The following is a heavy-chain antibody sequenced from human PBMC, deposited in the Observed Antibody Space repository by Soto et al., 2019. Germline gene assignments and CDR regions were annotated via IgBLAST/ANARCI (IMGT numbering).Heavy chain of an antibody. V-gene: IGHV1-69*08. CDR3: TRDGIAAAPYYYYYMDV. J-gene: IGHJ6*03. Sequence: QVQLVQSGAEVKKPGSSVKVSCKASGGTFSSYTISWVRQAPGQGLEWMGRIIPILGIANYAQKFQGRVTITADKSTSTAYMELSSLRSEVTAVYYCTRDGIAAAPYYYYYMDVWGKGTTVTVSS. CDR2: IIPILGIA. D-gene: IGHD6-13*01. CDR1: GGTFSSYT.